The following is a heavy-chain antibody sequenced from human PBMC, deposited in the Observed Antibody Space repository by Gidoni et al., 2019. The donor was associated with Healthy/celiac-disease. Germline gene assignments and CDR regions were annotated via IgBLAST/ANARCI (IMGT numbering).Heavy chain of an antibody. J-gene: IGHJ6*02. CDR3: ASAPRYCTGGVCYRGYYYGMDV. CDR2: ISSSSSYI. CDR1: GCTFSSYR. V-gene: IGHV3-21*01. D-gene: IGHD2-8*02. Sequence: EVQLVESGGGMVKPGGSLSLSCAASGCTFSSYRMNSVRQAPGKGLEWVSSISSSSSYIYYADSVKGRFTISRDNAKNSLYLQMNSLRAEDTAVYYCASAPRYCTGGVCYRGYYYGMDVWGQGTTVTVSS.